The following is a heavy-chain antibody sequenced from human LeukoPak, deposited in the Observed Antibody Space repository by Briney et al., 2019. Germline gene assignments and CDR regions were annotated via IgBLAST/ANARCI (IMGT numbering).Heavy chain of an antibody. D-gene: IGHD2-2*02. CDR1: GYTFTGYY. J-gene: IGHJ5*02. V-gene: IGHV1-2*06. CDR3: VRDGEGAAISVNYWFDP. CDR2: INPNSGGT. Sequence: ASVKVSCKASGYTFTGYYMHWVRQAPGQGLEWMGRINPNSGGTNYAQKFQGRVTMTWDTSISTAYMELSRLRSDDTAVYYCVRDGEGAAISVNYWFDPWGQGTLVTVSS.